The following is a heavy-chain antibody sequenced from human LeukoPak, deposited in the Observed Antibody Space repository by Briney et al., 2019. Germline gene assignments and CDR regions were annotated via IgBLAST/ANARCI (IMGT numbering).Heavy chain of an antibody. CDR3: ARDNDYGGNSNY. Sequence: SETLSLTCTVSGYSISSGYYWGWIRQPPGKGLEWIGGIYHSGSTYYNPSLKSRVTISVDTSKNQFSLKLSSVTAADTAVYYCARDNDYGGNSNYWGQGTLVTVSS. D-gene: IGHD4-23*01. J-gene: IGHJ4*02. CDR1: GYSISSGYY. V-gene: IGHV4-38-2*02. CDR2: IYHSGST.